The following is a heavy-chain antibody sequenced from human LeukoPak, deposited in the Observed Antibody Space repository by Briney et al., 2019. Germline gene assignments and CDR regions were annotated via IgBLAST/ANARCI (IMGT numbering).Heavy chain of an antibody. J-gene: IGHJ6*03. V-gene: IGHV1-8*01. Sequence: GASVKVSCKASGYTFTSYDINWARQATGQGLEWMGWMNPNSGNTGYAQKFQGRVTMTRNTSISTAYMELSSLRSEDTAVYYCARGGKSYYYYYYMDVWGKGTTVTISS. CDR2: MNPNSGNT. CDR1: GYTFTSYD. CDR3: ARGGKSYYYYYYMDV.